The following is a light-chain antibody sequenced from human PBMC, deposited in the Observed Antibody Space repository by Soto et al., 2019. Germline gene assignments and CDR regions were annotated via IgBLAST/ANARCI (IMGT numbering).Light chain of an antibody. Sequence: QSALTQPPSASGSPGQSVTISCIGTSSDVGGYNYVSWYQQHPGKAPKLMLYEVSKRPSGVPDRFSGSKSGNTASLTVSGLQAEDEADYYCSSYAAINNLGVFGGGTKLTV. CDR3: SSYAAINNLGV. V-gene: IGLV2-8*01. J-gene: IGLJ2*01. CDR1: SSDVGGYNY. CDR2: EVS.